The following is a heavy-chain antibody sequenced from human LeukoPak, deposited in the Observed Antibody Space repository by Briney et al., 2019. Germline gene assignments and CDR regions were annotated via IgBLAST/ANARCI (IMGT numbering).Heavy chain of an antibody. CDR1: GGTSSSYA. CDR3: ARAKYYYGSGSYAYFDY. CDR2: IIPIFGTA. V-gene: IGHV1-69*13. J-gene: IGHJ4*02. Sequence: SVKVSCKASGGTSSSYAISWVRQAPGQGLEWMGGIIPIFGTANYAQKFQGRVTITADESTSTAYMELSSLRSEDTAVYYCARAKYYYGSGSYAYFDYWGQGTLVTVSS. D-gene: IGHD3-10*01.